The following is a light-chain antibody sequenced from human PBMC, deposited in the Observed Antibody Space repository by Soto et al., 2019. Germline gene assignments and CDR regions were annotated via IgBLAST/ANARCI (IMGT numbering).Light chain of an antibody. Sequence: EIVLTQSPATLSLSPGEGATLSCRASQNVGGYLDWYQQKPGQAPRLLIYDASNRASGIPARFSGSGSGTDFTLTISSPEPEDLAVYYCHQRSNWPPLTFGGGTKVEIK. CDR3: HQRSNWPPLT. J-gene: IGKJ4*01. V-gene: IGKV3-11*01. CDR2: DAS. CDR1: QNVGGY.